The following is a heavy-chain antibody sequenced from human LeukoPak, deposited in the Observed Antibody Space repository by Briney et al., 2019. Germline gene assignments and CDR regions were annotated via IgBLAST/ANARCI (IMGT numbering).Heavy chain of an antibody. CDR3: ARGQMAGY. V-gene: IGHV3-7*05. CDR2: IKPDGSEK. Sequence: GGSLRLSCAAAGFPFSSYWMSWVRQAPGKGLEWVANIKPDGSEKSYVDSVKGRFTISRDNAKNSLYLQMNSLRAEDTAVYYCARGQMAGYWGQGTLVTVSS. J-gene: IGHJ4*02. CDR1: GFPFSSYW. D-gene: IGHD5-24*01.